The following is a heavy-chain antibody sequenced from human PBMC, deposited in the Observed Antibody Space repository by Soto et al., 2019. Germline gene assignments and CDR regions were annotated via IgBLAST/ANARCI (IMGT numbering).Heavy chain of an antibody. V-gene: IGHV4-30-4*01. J-gene: IGHJ4*02. CDR2: IYYSGST. CDR3: ARGRFSSTWSYFES. Sequence: QVQLQESGPGLVKPSQTLSLTCTVSGGSISSGDCYWSWVRQPPGKGLEWIGYIYYSGSTYYNPSLESRLTISLDTSENQFPLKLTSVTAADTAVYYCARGRFSSTWSYFESWGQGTLVTVSS. CDR1: GGSISSGDCY. D-gene: IGHD6-13*01.